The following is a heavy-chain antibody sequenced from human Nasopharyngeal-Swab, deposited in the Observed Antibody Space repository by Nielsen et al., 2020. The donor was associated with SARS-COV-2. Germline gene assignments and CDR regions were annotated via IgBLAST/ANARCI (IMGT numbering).Heavy chain of an antibody. CDR2: IKQDGSEK. Sequence: VRQAPGKGLEWVANIKQDGSEKYYVDSVKGRFTISRDNAKNSLYLQMNSLGAEDTAVYYCARGVLHNLYYYYGMDVWGQGTTVTVSS. V-gene: IGHV3-7*03. D-gene: IGHD1-1*01. J-gene: IGHJ6*02. CDR3: ARGVLHNLYYYYGMDV.